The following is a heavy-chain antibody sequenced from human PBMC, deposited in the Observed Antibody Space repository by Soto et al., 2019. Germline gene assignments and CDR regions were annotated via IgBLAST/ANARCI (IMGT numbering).Heavy chain of an antibody. V-gene: IGHV3-21*01. Sequence: GESLKISCAASGFTFSSYSMNWVRQAPGKGLEWVSSISSSSSYIYYADSVKGRFTISRDNAKNSLYLQMNSLRAEDTAVYYCAREVSGVDYGMDVWGQGTTVTVSS. D-gene: IGHD3-10*01. J-gene: IGHJ6*02. CDR3: AREVSGVDYGMDV. CDR2: ISSSSSYI. CDR1: GFTFSSYS.